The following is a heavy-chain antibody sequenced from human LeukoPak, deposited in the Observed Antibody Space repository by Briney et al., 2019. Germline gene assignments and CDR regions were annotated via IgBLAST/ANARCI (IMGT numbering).Heavy chain of an antibody. CDR2: ISAYNGNT. D-gene: IGHD1-1*01. J-gene: IGHJ2*01. Sequence: ASVKVSCKASGYTFTSYGISWVRQAPGQGLEWMGWISAYNGNTNYAQKLQGRVTMTTDTSTSTAYMELRSLRSDDTAVYYCARENFASTPNVEPFDLWGRGTLVTVSS. CDR1: GYTFTSYG. V-gene: IGHV1-18*01. CDR3: ARENFASTPNVEPFDL.